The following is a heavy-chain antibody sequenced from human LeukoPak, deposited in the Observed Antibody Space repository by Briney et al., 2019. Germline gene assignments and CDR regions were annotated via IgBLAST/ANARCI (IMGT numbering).Heavy chain of an antibody. CDR3: AKTVLSTTWYGSFDY. CDR1: GFTFSNYA. J-gene: IGHJ4*02. CDR2: DRNGGLIA. Sequence: GGSLRLSCGASGFTFSNYAMSWVRQAPGKGLEWVSGDRNGGLIAYYADSVKGRFTISRDNSKNTLSLHMDSPSVEDTAVYYCAKTVLSTTWYGSFDYWGQGTLVTVSS. V-gene: IGHV3-23*01. D-gene: IGHD4/OR15-4a*01.